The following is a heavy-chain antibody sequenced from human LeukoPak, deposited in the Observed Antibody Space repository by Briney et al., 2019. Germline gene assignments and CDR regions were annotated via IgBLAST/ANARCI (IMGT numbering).Heavy chain of an antibody. D-gene: IGHD3-16*02. Sequence: SETLSLTCAVYGGSFSGYFWTWIRQPPGKGLEWIGEMNHSGSSNYNPSLKSRVSISVDTSKNQLSLKLRSVTAADTAVYYCTRVQTVQTVHDYVWGSYRKESYFDYWGQGTLVTVSS. CDR1: GGSFSGYF. V-gene: IGHV4-34*01. J-gene: IGHJ4*02. CDR3: TRVQTVQTVHDYVWGSYRKESYFDY. CDR2: MNHSGSS.